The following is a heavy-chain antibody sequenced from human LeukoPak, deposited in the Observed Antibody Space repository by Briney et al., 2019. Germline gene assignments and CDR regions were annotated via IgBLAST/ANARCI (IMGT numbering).Heavy chain of an antibody. CDR3: ARSYSNWNNCFDP. J-gene: IGHJ5*02. CDR1: GGSISSYY. V-gene: IGHV4-59*01. CDR2: IYYSGST. Sequence: SATLSLTYTVSGGSISSYYWSWIRQPLGKGLEWIGYIYYSGSTNYNPSLKSRVTISVDTSKNQFSLKLSSVTAADTAVYYCARSYSNWNNCFDPWGQGTLVTVSS. D-gene: IGHD4-11*01.